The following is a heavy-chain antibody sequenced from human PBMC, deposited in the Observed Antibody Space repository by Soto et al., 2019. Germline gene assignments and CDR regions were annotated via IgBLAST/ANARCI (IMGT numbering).Heavy chain of an antibody. V-gene: IGHV3-23*01. D-gene: IGHD3-3*01. CDR3: ARWSYLDY. J-gene: IGHJ4*02. CDR2: ISGSDGKT. CDR1: GFSFGSYA. Sequence: DVQLWESGGXLVQPGGSLRLSCAASGFSFGSYALSWVRQAPGKGLEWVSTISGSDGKTFYADSVKGRFSISRDTSQSTLYLQMNSLRADDTAMYYCARWSYLDYWGQGTRVTVSS.